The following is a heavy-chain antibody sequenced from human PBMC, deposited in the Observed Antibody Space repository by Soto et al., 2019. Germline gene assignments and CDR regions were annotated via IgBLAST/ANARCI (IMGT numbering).Heavy chain of an antibody. CDR1: GFTVRSDY. V-gene: IGHV3-66*01. CDR2: MYSGGDT. CDR3: AGDPGPRTGRSV. D-gene: IGHD2-15*01. J-gene: IGHJ6*04. Sequence: EVQVVESGGDLVQPGGSLRLSCAASGFTVRSDYMNWVRQAPGKGLEWVSVMYSGGDTYYADSVKGRFTISRDDSKNIWSLQMNSLKAEYTAIYSCAGDPGPRTGRSVWGEGTTVTVSS.